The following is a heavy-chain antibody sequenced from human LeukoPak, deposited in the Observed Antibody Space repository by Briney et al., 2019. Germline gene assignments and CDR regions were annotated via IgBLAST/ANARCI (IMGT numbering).Heavy chain of an antibody. V-gene: IGHV4-34*01. CDR2: INHSGST. Sequence: SETLSLTCAVYGGSFSGYYWSWIRQPPGKGLEWIGEINHSGSTNYNPSLKSRVTISVDTSKNQFSLKLSSVTAADTVVYYCARRHSSSWQRAVDYWGQGTLVTVSS. CDR3: ARRHSSSWQRAVDY. D-gene: IGHD6-13*01. J-gene: IGHJ4*02. CDR1: GGSFSGYY.